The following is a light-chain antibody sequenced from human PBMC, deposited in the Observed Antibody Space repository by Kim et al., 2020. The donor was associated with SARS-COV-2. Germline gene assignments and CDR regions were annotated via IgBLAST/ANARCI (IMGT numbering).Light chain of an antibody. CDR1: HTVLYSGEYRDY. CDR2: WAS. J-gene: IGKJ2*03. Sequence: ATINCRSSHTVLYSGEYRDYLAWYQHKPGQSPKLLITWASARESGVPDRFSGSGSGTDFTLTISSLQAEDVAVYYCQQYSSTPLDSFGQGTKLEI. V-gene: IGKV4-1*01. CDR3: QQYSSTPLDS.